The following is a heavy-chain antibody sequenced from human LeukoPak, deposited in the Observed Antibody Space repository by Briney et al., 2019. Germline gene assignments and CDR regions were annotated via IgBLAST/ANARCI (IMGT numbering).Heavy chain of an antibody. V-gene: IGHV1-2*02. CDR1: GYTFTGYY. CDR2: INPNSGGT. Sequence: GASVKVSCKASGYTFTGYYMHWVRQAPGQGLEWMGWINPNSGGTNYAQKFQGRVTMTRDTSISTAYMELSRLRSDDTAVYYCARVIHPGYSYGFNFDYWGQGTLVTVSS. D-gene: IGHD5-18*01. CDR3: ARVIHPGYSYGFNFDY. J-gene: IGHJ4*02.